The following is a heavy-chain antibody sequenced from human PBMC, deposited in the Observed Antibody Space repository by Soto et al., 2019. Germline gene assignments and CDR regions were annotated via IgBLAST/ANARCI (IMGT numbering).Heavy chain of an antibody. CDR2: NYHSGTT. V-gene: IGHV4-4*02. D-gene: IGHD6-13*01. CDR1: GGSISSTDW. Sequence: QVQLQESGPGLLKPSGTLSLTCAVSGGSISSTDWWTWVRQPPGKGLERIGENYHSGTTNYNPSLKSRVTISLDKSKNQFSLTLSSVTAADTAVYYCAVPGAGGFDYWGQGALVTVSS. J-gene: IGHJ4*02. CDR3: AVPGAGGFDY.